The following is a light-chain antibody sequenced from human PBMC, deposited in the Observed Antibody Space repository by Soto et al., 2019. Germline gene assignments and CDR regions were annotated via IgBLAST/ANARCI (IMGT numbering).Light chain of an antibody. J-gene: IGKJ1*01. CDR1: QSVSSSY. CDR2: GAS. Sequence: EIVLTQSPGTLSLSPGERATLSCRASQSVSSSYFAWYQQRFGQAPRLLIYGASSRATGIPDRFSGSWSGTDFTLTICRLDPEDFAVYYCQQYGSSSWTFGQGTKVEIK. CDR3: QQYGSSSWT. V-gene: IGKV3-20*01.